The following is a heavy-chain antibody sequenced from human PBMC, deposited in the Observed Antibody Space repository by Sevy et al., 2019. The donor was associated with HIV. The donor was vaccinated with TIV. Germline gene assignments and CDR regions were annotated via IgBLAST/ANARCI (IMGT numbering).Heavy chain of an antibody. CDR3: TRVLGTISPYYYYGLDV. V-gene: IGHV3-49*03. CDR1: GFTFGDYA. D-gene: IGHD3-3*01. J-gene: IGHJ6*02. CDR2: IRSQTYGGTT. Sequence: GGSLRLSCTGSGFTFGDYAMSWIRQAPGKGLEWVGFIRSQTYGGTTEYAASVKGRFTIERDNSKSIAYLQMNSLKTEDTAVYYCTRVLGTISPYYYYGLDVWGQGTTVTVSS.